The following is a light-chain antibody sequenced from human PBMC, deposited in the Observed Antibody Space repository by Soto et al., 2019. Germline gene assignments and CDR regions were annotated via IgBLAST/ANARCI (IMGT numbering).Light chain of an antibody. CDR1: QSVSSSY. CDR2: GAS. CDR3: QQYGSSPIWT. Sequence: EIVLTQSPGTLSLSPGERATLSCRASQSVSSSYFAWYQQKPGQAPRLLIYGASSRATGIPDRFSGSGSGTDFTLSISRLEPEDFAVYSCQQYGSSPIWTFGQGNKVEIK. J-gene: IGKJ1*01. V-gene: IGKV3-20*01.